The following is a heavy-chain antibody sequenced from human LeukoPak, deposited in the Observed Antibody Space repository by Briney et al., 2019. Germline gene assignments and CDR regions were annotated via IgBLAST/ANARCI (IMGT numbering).Heavy chain of an antibody. CDR2: IYYSGST. J-gene: IGHJ5*02. V-gene: IGHV4-30-4*01. D-gene: IGHD6-13*01. CDR1: GGSISSGDYY. CDR3: AREDGTGSSSS. Sequence: KPSETLSLTCTVSGGSISSGDYYWSWIRQPPEKGLEWIGYIYYSGSTYYNPSLKSRVTISVDTSKNQFSLKLSSVTAADTAVYYCAREDGTGSSSSWGQGTLVTVSS.